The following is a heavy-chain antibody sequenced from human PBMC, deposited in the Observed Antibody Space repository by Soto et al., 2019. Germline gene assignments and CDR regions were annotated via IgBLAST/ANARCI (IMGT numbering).Heavy chain of an antibody. CDR2: IYYSGST. Sequence: PXETLTLPCVAAGYSFSTNTMGGWLRQPPGKGLEWIGYIYYSGSTYYNPSLKSRVTMSVDTSKNQLSLKLSSVTAVDTAVYYWVTYSNGPPGYFDYWGQGTLVTVSS. J-gene: IGHJ4*02. D-gene: IGHD6-19*01. CDR3: VTYSNGPPGYFDY. V-gene: IGHV4-28*01. CDR1: GYSFSTNTM.